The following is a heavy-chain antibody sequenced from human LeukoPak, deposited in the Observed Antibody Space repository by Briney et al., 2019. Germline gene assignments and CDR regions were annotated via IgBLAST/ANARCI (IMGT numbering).Heavy chain of an antibody. Sequence: PSETLSLTCAVYGGSFSGYYWSWIRQPPGKGLEWIGEINHSGSTNYNPSLKSRVTISVDTSKNQFSLKLSSVTAADTAVYYCAIAVAGSNLGKFLGVNWGQGTLVTVSS. D-gene: IGHD6-19*01. CDR3: AIAVAGSNLGKFLGVN. J-gene: IGHJ4*02. CDR1: GGSFSGYY. V-gene: IGHV4-34*01. CDR2: INHSGST.